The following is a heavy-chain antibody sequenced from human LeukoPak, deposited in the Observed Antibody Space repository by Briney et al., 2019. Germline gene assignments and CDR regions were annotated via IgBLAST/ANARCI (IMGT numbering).Heavy chain of an antibody. CDR1: GGSFSGYY. CDR3: ARASPPSITMVRGVRFDY. J-gene: IGHJ4*02. CDR2: INHSGST. D-gene: IGHD3-10*01. V-gene: IGHV4-34*01. Sequence: SETLSLTCAVYGGSFSGYYWSWIRQPPGKGLEWIGEINHSGSTNYNPSLKSRVTISVDTSKSQFSLKLRSVTAADTAVYYCARASPPSITMVRGVRFDYWGQGTLVTVSS.